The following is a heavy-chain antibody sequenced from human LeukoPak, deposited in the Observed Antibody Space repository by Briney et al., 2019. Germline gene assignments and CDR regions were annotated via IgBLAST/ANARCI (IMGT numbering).Heavy chain of an antibody. Sequence: PSGTLPSTCTGSGGAISSSSYYWGWTGPPQGKGLEWIGSIYYSGSTYYNPSLKSRVTISVDTSKNQFSLKLSSVTAADTAVYYCEGLPSQPADYYYYMDVWGKGTTVTVSS. D-gene: IGHD5-12*01. J-gene: IGHJ6*03. CDR2: IYYSGST. CDR1: GGAISSSSYY. CDR3: EGLPSQPADYYYYMDV. V-gene: IGHV4-39*07.